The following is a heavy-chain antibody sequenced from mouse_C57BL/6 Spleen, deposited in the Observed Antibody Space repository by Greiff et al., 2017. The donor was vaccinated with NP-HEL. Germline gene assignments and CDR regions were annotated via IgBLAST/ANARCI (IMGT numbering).Heavy chain of an antibody. J-gene: IGHJ2*01. V-gene: IGHV1-53*01. Sequence: QVQLQQPGTELVKPGASVKLSCKASGYTFTSYWMHWVKQRPGQGLEWIGNINPSNGGTNYNEKFKSKATLTVDKSSSTSYMQLSSLTSEDSAVYYCARSTVVARDFDYWGQGTTLTVSS. CDR2: INPSNGGT. D-gene: IGHD1-1*01. CDR3: ARSTVVARDFDY. CDR1: GYTFTSYW.